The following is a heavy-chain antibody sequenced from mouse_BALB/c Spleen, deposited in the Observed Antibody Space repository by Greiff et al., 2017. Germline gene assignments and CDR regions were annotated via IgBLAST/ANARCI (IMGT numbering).Heavy chain of an antibody. D-gene: IGHD2-4*01. J-gene: IGHJ2*01. CDR3: SRHERAMIEGFDY. CDR2: FYPGSGSI. Sequence: VKVVESGAGLVKPGASVKLSCKASGFTFTEYIIHWVKQRSGQGLEWIGWFYPGSGSIKNNDKSKDKATLTVDKSSSTVYMELSRLTSEDSAVYICSRHERAMIEGFDYWGQGTTLTVSS. V-gene: IGHV1-62-2*01. CDR1: GFTFTEYI.